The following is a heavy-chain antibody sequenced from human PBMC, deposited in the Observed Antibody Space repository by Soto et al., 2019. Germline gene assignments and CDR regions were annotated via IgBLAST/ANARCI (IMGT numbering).Heavy chain of an antibody. CDR2: IYHSGST. Sequence: PSETLSLTCAISGGSISSSNWWSWVRQPPGKGLEWIGEIYHSGSTNYNPSLKSRVTISVDKSKNQFSLKLSSVTAADTAVYDWARRGGSGYSPDDWGQGTLVTVSS. J-gene: IGHJ4*02. V-gene: IGHV4-4*02. D-gene: IGHD5-12*01. CDR1: GGSISSSNW. CDR3: ARRGGSGYSPDD.